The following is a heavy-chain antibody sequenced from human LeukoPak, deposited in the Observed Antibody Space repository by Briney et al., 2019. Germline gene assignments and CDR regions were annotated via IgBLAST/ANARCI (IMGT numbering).Heavy chain of an antibody. CDR3: ARGRTPTTGDY. Sequence: SETLSLTCTVSGDSISSYYRSWIRQPAGKGLEWLGRIYASGSTNYNPSLKSRVTMSVGTSKNQFSLKLSSVTAADTAVYYCARGRTPTTGDYWGQGTLVTVSS. J-gene: IGHJ4*02. CDR1: GDSISSYY. D-gene: IGHD1-26*01. V-gene: IGHV4-4*07. CDR2: IYASGST.